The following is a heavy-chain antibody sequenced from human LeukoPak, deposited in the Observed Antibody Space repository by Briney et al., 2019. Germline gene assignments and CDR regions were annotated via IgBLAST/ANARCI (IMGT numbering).Heavy chain of an antibody. V-gene: IGHV3-64*01. J-gene: IGHJ4*02. CDR1: GFTFNNYA. CDR3: VSGVVPGAIGTYFDY. D-gene: IGHD2-2*02. Sequence: GGSLRLSCVASGFTFNNYAMHWVRQAPGKGLEYVSAISSNGGSTYYANSVKGRFTISRDNSKNTLYLQMNSLRAEDTAVYYCVSGVVPGAIGTYFDYWGQGTVVTVSS. CDR2: ISSNGGST.